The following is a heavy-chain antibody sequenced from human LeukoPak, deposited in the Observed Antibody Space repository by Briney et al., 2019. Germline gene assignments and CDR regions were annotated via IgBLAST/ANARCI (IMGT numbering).Heavy chain of an antibody. J-gene: IGHJ4*02. V-gene: IGHV4-34*01. CDR2: IYYIGNT. CDR3: ARGDYDILTGPVGY. CDR1: GGSFSGYY. D-gene: IGHD3-9*01. Sequence: SETPSLTCAVYGGSFSGYYWAWIRQPAGRGLEWIASIYYIGNTYYNPSLKSRVTISMDTSGNQFSLKLTTVTAADTAVYYCARGDYDILTGPVGYWGQGTLVTVSS.